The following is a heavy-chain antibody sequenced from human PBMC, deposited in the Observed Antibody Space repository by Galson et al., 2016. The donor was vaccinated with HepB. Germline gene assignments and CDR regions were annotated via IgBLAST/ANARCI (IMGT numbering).Heavy chain of an antibody. Sequence: SVKVSCKASGYNFVYRTLHWVRQAPGQRLEWMGWINPGNGNTRYSQRSQGRVTITRDTSATTAYMALSGLKSEDTAIYYCAKDLPGALRAFDVWGQGTMVIVSS. J-gene: IGHJ3*01. D-gene: IGHD1-14*01. V-gene: IGHV1-3*01. CDR1: GYNFVYRT. CDR2: INPGNGNT. CDR3: AKDLPGALRAFDV.